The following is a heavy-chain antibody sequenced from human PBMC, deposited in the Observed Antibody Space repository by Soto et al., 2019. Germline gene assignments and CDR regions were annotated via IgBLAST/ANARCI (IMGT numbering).Heavy chain of an antibody. V-gene: IGHV1-2*02. CDR1: GYTFTDYY. Sequence: GASVKVSCKASGYTFTDYYIHWVRQAPGQGLEWMGWINPNSGDTAYAQKFQGRVTMTRDTSITTAYMEFNRLRFDDTAVFYCARGILGSGSYSRADYWGQGTLVTVSS. D-gene: IGHD3-10*01. CDR2: INPNSGDT. CDR3: ARGILGSGSYSRADY. J-gene: IGHJ4*02.